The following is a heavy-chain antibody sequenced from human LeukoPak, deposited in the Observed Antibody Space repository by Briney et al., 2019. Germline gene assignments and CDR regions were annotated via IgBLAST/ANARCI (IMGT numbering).Heavy chain of an antibody. J-gene: IGHJ6*03. CDR3: AKGGYSSGLGPRPVYYYYYYMDV. V-gene: IGHV3-23*01. Sequence: PGGSLRLSCAASGFTFSSYEMNWVRQAPGKGLEWVSAISGSGGSTYYADSVKGRFTISRDNSKNTLYLQMNSLRAEDTAVYYCAKGGYSSGLGPRPVYYYYYYMDVWGKGTTVTVSS. CDR1: GFTFSSYE. CDR2: ISGSGGST. D-gene: IGHD6-19*01.